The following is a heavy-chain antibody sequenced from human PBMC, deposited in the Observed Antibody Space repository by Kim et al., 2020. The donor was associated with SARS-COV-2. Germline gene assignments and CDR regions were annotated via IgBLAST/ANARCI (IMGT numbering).Heavy chain of an antibody. Sequence: GGSLRLSCAASGFTFDDYAMEWVRQAPGKGLEWVAAITWNGGSIFSADSVEGRFAISRDNAKNSLYLQMNSLRTEDTALYYCASWFYYGVDVWGHGTTVTVSS. CDR2: ITWNGGSI. J-gene: IGHJ6*02. D-gene: IGHD6-13*01. CDR1: GFTFDDYA. CDR3: ASWFYYGVDV. V-gene: IGHV3-9*01.